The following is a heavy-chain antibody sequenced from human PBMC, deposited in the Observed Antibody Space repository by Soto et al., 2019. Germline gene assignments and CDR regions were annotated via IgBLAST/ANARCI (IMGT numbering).Heavy chain of an antibody. CDR3: ARRGEGPYALLY. D-gene: IGHD2-2*01. Sequence: QVQLVQSGAEVKKPGSSVKVSCKASGGTFSSYAISWVRQAPGQGLEWMGGIIPIFGTANYAQKFQGRVTIPADESTSTAYMERSSLRSEDTAVYYCARRGEGPYALLYWGQGTLVTVSS. CDR1: GGTFSSYA. V-gene: IGHV1-69*01. CDR2: IIPIFGTA. J-gene: IGHJ4*02.